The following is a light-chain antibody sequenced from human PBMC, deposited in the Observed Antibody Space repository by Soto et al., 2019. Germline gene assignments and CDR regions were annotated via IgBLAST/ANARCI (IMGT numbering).Light chain of an antibody. V-gene: IGLV2-14*01. CDR2: DVS. CDR1: SRDVGGYNS. CDR3: SSYTTGGSYV. Sequence: QSALTQPASVSGSPGLSIAISCTGTSRDVGGYNSVSWYQQQPGKVPKLMIYDVSNRPSGVSNRFSGSKSGNTASLTISGLQADDDGDYYCSSYTTGGSYVFGTGTKLTVL. J-gene: IGLJ1*01.